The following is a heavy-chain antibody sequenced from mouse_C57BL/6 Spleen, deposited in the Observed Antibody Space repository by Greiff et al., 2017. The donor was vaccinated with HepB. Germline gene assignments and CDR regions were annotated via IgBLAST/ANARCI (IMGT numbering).Heavy chain of an antibody. V-gene: IGHV1-18*01. Sequence: EVQLQQSGPELVKPGASVKIPCKASGYTFTDYNMDWVKQSHGKSLEWIGDINPNNGGTIYNQKFKGKATLTVDKSSSTAYMELRSLTAEDTAVYYCARKVFNYGRAMDYWGQGTSVTVSS. CDR1: GYTFTDYN. CDR3: ARKVFNYGRAMDY. J-gene: IGHJ4*01. D-gene: IGHD1-1*01. CDR2: INPNNGGT.